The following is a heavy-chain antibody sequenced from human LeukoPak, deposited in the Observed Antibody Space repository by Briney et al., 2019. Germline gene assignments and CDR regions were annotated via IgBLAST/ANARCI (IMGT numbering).Heavy chain of an antibody. V-gene: IGHV4-31*03. CDR1: GGSISSGGYY. D-gene: IGHD3-22*01. Sequence: PSQTLSLTCTVSGGSISSGGYYWSWIRQHPGKGLEWIGYIYYSGSTYYSPSLRSRVTISVDTSKNQFSLKLSSVTAADTAVYYCARDMYDSSGFDYWGQGTLVTVSS. CDR2: IYYSGST. J-gene: IGHJ4*02. CDR3: ARDMYDSSGFDY.